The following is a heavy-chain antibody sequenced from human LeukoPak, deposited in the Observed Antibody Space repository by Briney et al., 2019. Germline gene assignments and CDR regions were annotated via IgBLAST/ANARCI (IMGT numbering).Heavy chain of an antibody. CDR3: ASTYSNYYYYYYMDV. Sequence: PSQTLSLTCTVSGGSISSGSYYWSWIRQPAGKGLEWIGRIYTRGSTNYNPSLKSRVTISVDTSKNQFSLKLSSVTAADTAVYYCASTYSNYYYYYYMDVWGKGTTVTVSS. CDR2: IYTRGST. CDR1: GGSISSGSYY. J-gene: IGHJ6*03. D-gene: IGHD4-11*01. V-gene: IGHV4-61*02.